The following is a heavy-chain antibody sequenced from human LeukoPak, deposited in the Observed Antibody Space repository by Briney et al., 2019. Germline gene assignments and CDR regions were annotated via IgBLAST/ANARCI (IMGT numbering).Heavy chain of an antibody. CDR2: ISVYNGNT. V-gene: IGHV1-18*01. CDR3: ARDPCLTNYYDRSGYYGDYFDD. D-gene: IGHD3-22*01. Sequence: GASVKVSCKASGYTFTSYGVSWVRQAPGQGLEWMGWISVYNGNTNYAQKFQGRVTMTTDTSTSTAYMELRSLRSDDTAVYYCARDPCLTNYYDRSGYYGDYFDDWGQGTLVTVSS. J-gene: IGHJ4*02. CDR1: GYTFTSYG.